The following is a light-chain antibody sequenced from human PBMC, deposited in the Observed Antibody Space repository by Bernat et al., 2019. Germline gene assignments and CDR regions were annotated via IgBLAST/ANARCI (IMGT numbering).Light chain of an antibody. J-gene: IGLJ3*02. CDR2: DVS. V-gene: IGLV2-14*03. CDR1: SSDIGNYNY. Sequence: QSALTQPASVSGSPGQSITISCTGTSSDIGNYNYVSWYQQHPGKAPKLMIYDVSNRPSGVSNRFSGSKSGNTASLTFSGLQAEDEADYYCSSYSTSRTLVFGGGTKLTVL. CDR3: SSYSTSRTLV.